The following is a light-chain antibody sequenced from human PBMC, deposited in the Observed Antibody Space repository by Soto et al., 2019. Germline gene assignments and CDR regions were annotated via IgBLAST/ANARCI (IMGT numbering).Light chain of an antibody. CDR2: GAS. V-gene: IGKV3-15*01. CDR1: QSVSSSY. CDR3: QQYNNWPWT. J-gene: IGKJ1*01. Sequence: EIVLTQSPCTLSLSQGERATLSCRASQSVSSSYLAWYQQKPGQAPRLLIYGASTRATGFPARFSGSGSGTDFTLTISSLQSEDFAVYYCQQYNNWPWTFGQGTKVDI.